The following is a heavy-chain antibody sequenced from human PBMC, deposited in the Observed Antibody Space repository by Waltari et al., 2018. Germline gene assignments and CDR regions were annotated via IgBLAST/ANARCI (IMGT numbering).Heavy chain of an antibody. CDR2: INHSGST. Sequence: QVQLQQWGAGLLKPSETLSLTCAVYGGSFSGYYWSWIRQPPGKGLEWLGEINHSGSTNYNPSLKSRVTISVDTPKNQFSLKLSSVTAADTAVYYCARRAPRRIQKYCSSTSCHGNWFDPWGQGTLVTVSS. D-gene: IGHD2-2*01. J-gene: IGHJ5*02. V-gene: IGHV4-34*01. CDR3: ARRAPRRIQKYCSSTSCHGNWFDP. CDR1: GGSFSGYY.